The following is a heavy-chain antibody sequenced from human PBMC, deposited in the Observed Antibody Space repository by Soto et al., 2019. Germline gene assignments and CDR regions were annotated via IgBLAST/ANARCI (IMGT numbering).Heavy chain of an antibody. D-gene: IGHD3-10*02. CDR1: GFTVSSNY. V-gene: IGHV3-53*04. J-gene: IGHJ4*02. CDR3: ARDFRPPNSVRYFYY. Sequence: EVQLVESGGGLVQPGGSLRLSCAASGFTVSSNYMSWVRQAPGKGLEWVSVIYSGGSTYYADSVKGRFTISRHNSKNTLYLLMNILRAEDTAVYYCARDFRPPNSVRYFYYWGQGTLDTVSS. CDR2: IYSGGST.